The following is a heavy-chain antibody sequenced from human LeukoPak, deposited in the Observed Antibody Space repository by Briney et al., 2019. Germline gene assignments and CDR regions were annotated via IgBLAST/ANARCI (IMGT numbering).Heavy chain of an antibody. CDR1: GYTFTGYY. V-gene: IGHV1-2*02. J-gene: IGHJ5*02. D-gene: IGHD6-13*01. CDR3: ARDRDPSLSSWYHNWFDP. CDR2: INPNSGGT. Sequence: ASVKVSRKASGYTFTGYYMHWVRQAPGQGLEWMGWINPNSGGTNYAQKFQGRVTMTRDTSISTAYMELSRLRSDDTAVYYCARDRDPSLSSWYHNWFDPWGQGTLVTVSS.